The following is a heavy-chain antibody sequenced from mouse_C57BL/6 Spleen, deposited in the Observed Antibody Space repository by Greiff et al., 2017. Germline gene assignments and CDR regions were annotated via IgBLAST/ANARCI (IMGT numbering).Heavy chain of an antibody. CDR2: IRNKSSNYAT. Sequence: EVKLMESGGGLVQPRGSLKLSCAASGFTFNTYSMHWVRQAPGKGLEWVARIRNKSSNYATYYADSVNDRFTISRDASKSMLYLHMNNLKPEDTALYYCVRGWPYGEYFDYWGQGTTLTVSS. D-gene: IGHD1-1*02. CDR3: VRGWPYGEYFDY. J-gene: IGHJ2*01. V-gene: IGHV10-3*01. CDR1: GFTFNTYS.